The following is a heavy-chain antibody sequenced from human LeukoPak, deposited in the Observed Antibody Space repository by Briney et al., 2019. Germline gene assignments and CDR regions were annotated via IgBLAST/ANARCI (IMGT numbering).Heavy chain of an antibody. CDR3: AGKVAVAMDLDY. J-gene: IGHJ4*02. CDR2: ITGAGTST. V-gene: IGHV3-23*01. Sequence: GGSQRLSCVASGFTFKSYGMTWVRQVPGKGLEWLSSITGAGTSTKYADSVNGRFTISRDNSKNTLSLQMTGLRAEDTAVYYCAGKVAVAMDLDYWGQGTLVTVSS. CDR1: GFTFKSYG. D-gene: IGHD5-18*01.